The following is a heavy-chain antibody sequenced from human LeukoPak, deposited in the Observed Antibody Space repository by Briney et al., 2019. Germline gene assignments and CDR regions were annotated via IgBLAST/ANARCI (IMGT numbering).Heavy chain of an antibody. CDR3: ASVVVSAGRVDY. Sequence: GGSLRLSCAASGFTFSSYAMSWVRQAPGKGLEWVSAISGSGGSTYYADSVKGRFTISRDNAKNSLYLQMNSLRAEDTAVYYCASVVVSAGRVDYWGQGTLVTVSS. D-gene: IGHD2-2*01. CDR1: GFTFSSYA. V-gene: IGHV3-23*01. CDR2: ISGSGGST. J-gene: IGHJ4*02.